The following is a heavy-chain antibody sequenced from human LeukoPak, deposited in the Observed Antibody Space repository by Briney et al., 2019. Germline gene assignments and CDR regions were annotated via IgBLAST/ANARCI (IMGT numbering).Heavy chain of an antibody. D-gene: IGHD4-17*01. J-gene: IGHJ4*02. CDR3: ARESYGDYAQFDY. V-gene: IGHV3-21*01. Sequence: PGGPLRLSCAASGFTFSSYSMNWVRQAPGKGLEWVSSISSSSSYIYYADSVKGRFTISRDNAKNSLYLQMNSLRAEDTAVYYCARESYGDYAQFDYWGQGTLVTVSS. CDR1: GFTFSSYS. CDR2: ISSSSSYI.